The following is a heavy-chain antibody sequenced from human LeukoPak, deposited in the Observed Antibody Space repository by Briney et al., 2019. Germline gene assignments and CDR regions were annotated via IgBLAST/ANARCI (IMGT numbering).Heavy chain of an antibody. J-gene: IGHJ4*02. D-gene: IGHD2/OR15-2a*01. V-gene: IGHV3-7*01. CDR3: VSFYETY. CDR2: INSDGSEG. Sequence: GGSLRLSCAVSGFTFSGFWMSWSRQAPGKGLEWVASINSDGSEGYYADVVKGRFTISKDNAKNTVYLQMNSLRAEDTAAYYCVSFYETYWGRGTLVTVSS. CDR1: GFTFSGFW.